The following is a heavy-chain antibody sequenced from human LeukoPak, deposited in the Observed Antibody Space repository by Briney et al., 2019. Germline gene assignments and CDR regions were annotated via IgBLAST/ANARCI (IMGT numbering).Heavy chain of an antibody. J-gene: IGHJ6*03. Sequence: GASVKVSCKASGYTFTGYYMHWVRQAPGQGLEWMGWINPNSGGTNYAQKFQGRVTMTRDTSISTAYMELSRLRSDDTAVYYCAGSYIVVVPAATYYYYMDVWGKGTTVTVSS. CDR3: AGSYIVVVPAATYYYYMDV. D-gene: IGHD2-2*01. V-gene: IGHV1-2*02. CDR1: GYTFTGYY. CDR2: INPNSGGT.